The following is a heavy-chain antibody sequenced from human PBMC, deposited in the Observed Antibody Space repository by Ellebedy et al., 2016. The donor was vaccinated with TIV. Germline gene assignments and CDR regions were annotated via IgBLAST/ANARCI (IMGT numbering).Heavy chain of an antibody. CDR2: LNHKSEGI. V-gene: IGHV3-48*04. J-gene: IGHJ4*02. Sequence: GESLKISXEGSGFVVSNYAMNWVRQAPGKGLEWISYLNHKSEGIGYADSVKGRFTISRDNAKNSVYLQMNSLRADDTGVYYCARDLPNWANDYWGQGVLVTVSS. CDR3: ARDLPNWANDY. D-gene: IGHD7-27*01. CDR1: GFVVSNYA.